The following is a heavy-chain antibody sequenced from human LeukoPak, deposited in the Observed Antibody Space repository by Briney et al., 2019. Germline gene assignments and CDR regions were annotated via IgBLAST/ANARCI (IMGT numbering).Heavy chain of an antibody. V-gene: IGHV4-38-2*01. J-gene: IGHJ2*01. CDR3: ARHGREIVVVPAANWYFDL. D-gene: IGHD2-2*01. CDR2: IYHSGNT. Sequence: SETLSLTCDVSGHSIRSGSYWGWIWQPPGKGLEWIGSIYHSGNTYYNSSLKSRLIISVDTSKNQFSLKLSSVTAADTAVYYCARHGREIVVVPAANWYFDLWGRGTLVTVSS. CDR1: GHSIRSGSY.